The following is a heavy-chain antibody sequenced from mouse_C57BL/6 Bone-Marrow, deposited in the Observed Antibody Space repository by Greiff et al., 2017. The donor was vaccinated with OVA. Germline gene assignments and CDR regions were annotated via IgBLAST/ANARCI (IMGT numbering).Heavy chain of an antibody. CDR1: GYTFTSYG. Sequence: VKVVESGAELARPGASVKLSCKASGYTFTSYGISWVKQRTGQGLEWIGEIYPRSGNTYYNEKFKGKATLTADKSSSTAYMELRSLTSEDSAVYFCARNLLRRFDYWGQGTTLTVSS. J-gene: IGHJ2*01. CDR3: ARNLLRRFDY. D-gene: IGHD1-1*01. V-gene: IGHV1-81*01. CDR2: IYPRSGNT.